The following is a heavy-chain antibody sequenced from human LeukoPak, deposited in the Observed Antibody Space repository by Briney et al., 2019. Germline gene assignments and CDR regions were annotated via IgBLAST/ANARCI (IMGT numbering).Heavy chain of an antibody. J-gene: IGHJ4*02. CDR2: IYYSGST. Sequence: SETLSLTCTVSGGSISSYYWGWIRQPPGKGLEWIGSIYYSGSTYYNPSLKSRVTISVDTSKNQFSLKLSSVTAADTAVYYCARLGITMIVVVRYWGQGTLVTVSS. CDR1: GGSISSYY. D-gene: IGHD3-22*01. CDR3: ARLGITMIVVVRY. V-gene: IGHV4-39*01.